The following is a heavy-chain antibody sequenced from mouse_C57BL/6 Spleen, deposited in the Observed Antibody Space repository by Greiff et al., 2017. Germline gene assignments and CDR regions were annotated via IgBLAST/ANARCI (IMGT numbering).Heavy chain of an antibody. CDR1: GYSFTDYN. J-gene: IGHJ4*01. V-gene: IGHV1-39*01. CDR2: INPNYGTT. D-gene: IGHD2-10*02. CDR3: ARGRYGVYAMDD. Sequence: LQESGPELVKPGASVKISCKASGYSFTDYNMNWVKQSNGKSLEWIGVINPNYGTTSYNQKFKGKATLTVDQSSSTAYMQLNSLTSEDSAGYYCARGRYGVYAMDDWGQGTSVTVSS.